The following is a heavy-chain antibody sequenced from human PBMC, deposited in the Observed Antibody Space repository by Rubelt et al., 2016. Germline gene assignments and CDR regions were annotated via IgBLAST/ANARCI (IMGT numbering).Heavy chain of an antibody. CDR2: INHSGST. J-gene: IGHJ4*02. Sequence: QVQLQQWGAGLLKPSETLSLTCAVYGGSFSGYYWSWIRQPPGKGLEWIGEINHSGSTNYNPSLKSRVTISVDTSKNQFSLKLSSVTAADTAVYYCARGHDYGDYGEFDYWGQGTLVTVSS. CDR1: GGSFSGYY. D-gene: IGHD4-17*01. CDR3: ARGHDYGDYGEFDY. V-gene: IGHV4-34*01.